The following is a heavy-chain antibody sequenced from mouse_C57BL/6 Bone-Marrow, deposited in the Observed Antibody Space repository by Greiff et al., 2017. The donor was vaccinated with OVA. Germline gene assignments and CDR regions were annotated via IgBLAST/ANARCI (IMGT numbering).Heavy chain of an antibody. V-gene: IGHV14-4*01. Sequence: VQLKESGAELVRPGASVKLSCTASGFNIKDDYMHWVKQRPEQGLEWIGWIDPENGDTEYASKFQGKATITADTSSNTAYLQLSSLTSEDTAVYYCTTSYGSSRYFDVWGTGTTVTVSS. CDR1: GFNIKDDY. D-gene: IGHD1-1*01. CDR3: TTSYGSSRYFDV. CDR2: IDPENGDT. J-gene: IGHJ1*03.